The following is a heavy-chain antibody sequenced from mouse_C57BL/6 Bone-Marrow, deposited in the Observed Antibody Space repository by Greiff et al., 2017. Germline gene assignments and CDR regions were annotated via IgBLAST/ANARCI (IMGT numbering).Heavy chain of an antibody. D-gene: IGHD1-1*01. CDR1: GYTFTSYW. Sequence: QVQLQQPGAELVKPGASVKLSCKASGYTFTSYWMHWVKQRPGQGLEWIGMIHPNSGSTNYNEKFKSKATLTVDKSSSTAYMQLSSLTSEDSAVYYGARRNYYGSRRYFDVWGTGTTVTVSS. CDR3: ARRNYYGSRRYFDV. CDR2: IHPNSGST. J-gene: IGHJ1*03. V-gene: IGHV1-64*01.